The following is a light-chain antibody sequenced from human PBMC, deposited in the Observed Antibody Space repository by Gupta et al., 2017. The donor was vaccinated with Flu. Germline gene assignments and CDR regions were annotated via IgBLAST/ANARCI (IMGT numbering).Light chain of an antibody. CDR1: QNVLYNSNNKNY. CDR2: WAS. J-gene: IGKJ1*01. V-gene: IGKV4-1*01. Sequence: DIVMTQSPDSLAVSLGERATINCRSSQNVLYNSNNKNYLAWYQQKPGQPPKLLISWASSRESGVPDRFSGSGSGTDFTLTISSLQAEDVAVYSCQQDDSTPKTFGQGTKVEIK. CDR3: QQDDSTPKT.